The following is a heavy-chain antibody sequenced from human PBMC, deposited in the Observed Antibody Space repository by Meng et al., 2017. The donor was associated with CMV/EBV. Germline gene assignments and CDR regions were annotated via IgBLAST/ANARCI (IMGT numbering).Heavy chain of an antibody. J-gene: IGHJ4*02. V-gene: IGHV3-15*01. CDR1: GFTFSNAW. CDR2: IKSKTDGGTT. D-gene: IGHD3-22*01. Sequence: GGSLRLSCAASGFTFSNAWMIWVRQAPGKGLEWVGRIKSKTDGGTTDYAAPVKGRFTISRDDSKNTLYLQMNSLKTEDTAVYYCTSTIGYYYDSSGYYLDYWGQGTLVTVSS. CDR3: TSTIGYYYDSSGYYLDY.